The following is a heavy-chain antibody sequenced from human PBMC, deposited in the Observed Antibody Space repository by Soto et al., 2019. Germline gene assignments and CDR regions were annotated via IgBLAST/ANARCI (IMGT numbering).Heavy chain of an antibody. D-gene: IGHD3-9*01. V-gene: IGHV4-31*03. CDR2: IYYSGST. Sequence: SEPLSLTCTVSGVSISSCGYYWSWIRQHRWKGLEWIGYIYYSGSTYYNPSLKSRLTISADTSKNQVSLKLSSVTAADTAVYFCARDQDYDISTGYGGMDVWGQGTTVTVSS. CDR1: GVSISSCGYY. J-gene: IGHJ6*02. CDR3: ARDQDYDISTGYGGMDV.